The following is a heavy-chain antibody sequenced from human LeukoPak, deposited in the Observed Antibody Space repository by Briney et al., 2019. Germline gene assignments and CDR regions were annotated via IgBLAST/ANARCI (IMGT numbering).Heavy chain of an antibody. CDR3: ARAANWNDGGFDY. CDR1: GFTVSSYV. D-gene: IGHD1-1*01. V-gene: IGHV3-30*04. CDR2: ISYDGSNK. J-gene: IGHJ4*02. Sequence: PGRSLRLSCAASGFTVSSYVIHWVRQAPGKGLEWVAVISYDGSNKYYADSVKGRFTISRDNSKNTVYLQMNSLRAEDTAVYYCARAANWNDGGFDYWGQGTLVTLSS.